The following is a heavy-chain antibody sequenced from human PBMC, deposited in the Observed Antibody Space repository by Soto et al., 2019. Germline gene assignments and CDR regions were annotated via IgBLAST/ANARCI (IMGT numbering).Heavy chain of an antibody. CDR1: GRSISSGDYY. D-gene: IGHD3-22*01. CDR3: ARVGCYDGSGYNAFHI. Sequence: PSETLSLTCAVSGRSISSGDYYWGWIRQHPGKDLERIGYIYYSGSTYYNPSLKSRVTISVDTSKNQFSLKLSSVTAADTAVYYCARVGCYDGSGYNAFHIWGQGTMVTVSS. V-gene: IGHV4-31*11. CDR2: IYYSGST. J-gene: IGHJ3*02.